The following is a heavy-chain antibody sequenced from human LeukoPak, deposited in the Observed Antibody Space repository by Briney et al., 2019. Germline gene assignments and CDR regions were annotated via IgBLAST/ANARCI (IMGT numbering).Heavy chain of an antibody. V-gene: IGHV4-38-2*01. CDR3: AKAGTTGIHHWFDP. D-gene: IGHD1-1*01. CDR2: IYHSGGS. J-gene: IGHJ5*02. CDR1: GYSIRNDYY. Sequence: SETLSLTCVVSGYSIRNDYYWGWIRQPAGKGLEWIGNIYHSGGSYYNPSLKSRVTILVDTSKNQFSLKLSSVTAADTAVYYCAKAGTTGIHHWFDPWGQGNLVTVSS.